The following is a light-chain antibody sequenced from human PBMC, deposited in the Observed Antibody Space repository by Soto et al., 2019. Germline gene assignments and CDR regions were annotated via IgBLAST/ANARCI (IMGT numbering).Light chain of an antibody. CDR2: GAS. CDR1: QSVYNN. CDR3: QQYNNRPPVT. V-gene: IGKV3-15*01. J-gene: IGKJ3*01. Sequence: EIGMTQSPATLSVSPGERATLSCRASQSVYNNLAWYQQKPGQAPRLLIYGASTRATGIPARFSGSGSGTEFTLTISSLQSEDFAVYFCQQYNNRPPVTFGPGTKVDIK.